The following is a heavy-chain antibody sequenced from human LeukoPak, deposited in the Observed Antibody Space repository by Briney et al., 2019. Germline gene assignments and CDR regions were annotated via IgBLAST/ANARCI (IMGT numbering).Heavy chain of an antibody. Sequence: ASVKVSCKASGYTFTCYYMHWVRQAPGQGLEWMGWINPNSGGTNYAQKFQGRVTMTRDTSISTAYMELSRLRSDDTAVYYCAREQITGTSGLLGMDVWGKGTTVTVSS. CDR1: GYTFTCYY. D-gene: IGHD1-7*01. V-gene: IGHV1-2*02. CDR3: AREQITGTSGLLGMDV. J-gene: IGHJ6*03. CDR2: INPNSGGT.